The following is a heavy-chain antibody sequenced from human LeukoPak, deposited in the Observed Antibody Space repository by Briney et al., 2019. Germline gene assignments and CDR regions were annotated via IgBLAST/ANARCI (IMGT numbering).Heavy chain of an antibody. Sequence: ASVKVSCKASGYTFTSYDIHWVRPATGQGLEWMGWMNPNSGNTGYAQKFQGRVTMTRNTSISTAYMELSSLRSEDTAVYYCARGRLVRGVNRWLHYYFDYWGQGTLVTVSS. D-gene: IGHD3-10*01. V-gene: IGHV1-8*01. CDR3: ARGRLVRGVNRWLHYYFDY. J-gene: IGHJ4*02. CDR1: GYTFTSYD. CDR2: MNPNSGNT.